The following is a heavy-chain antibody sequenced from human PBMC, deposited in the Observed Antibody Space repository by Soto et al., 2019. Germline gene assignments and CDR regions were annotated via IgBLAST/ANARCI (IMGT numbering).Heavy chain of an antibody. J-gene: IGHJ3*02. D-gene: IGHD3-3*01. CDR3: AKDTKRLRFLEWLLSVSDAFDI. CDR2: ISGSGGST. Sequence: GGSLRLSCAASVFTFSSYAMIWVRQAPGKGLEWVSAISGSGGSTYYADSVKGRFTISRDNSKNTLYLQMNSLRAEDTAVYYCAKDTKRLRFLEWLLSVSDAFDIWGQGTMVTVS. CDR1: VFTFSSYA. V-gene: IGHV3-23*01.